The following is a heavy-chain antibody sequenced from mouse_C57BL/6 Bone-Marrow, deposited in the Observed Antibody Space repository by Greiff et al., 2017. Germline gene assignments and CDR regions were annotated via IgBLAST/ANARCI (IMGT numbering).Heavy chain of an antibody. Sequence: VQLQESGPGMVKPSQSLSLTCTVTGYSITSGYDWHWIRHFPGNKLEWMGYISYSGSTNYNPSLKSRISITHDTSKNHFFLKLNSVTTEDTATYYCARGDYYGIAYWGQGTLVTVSA. V-gene: IGHV3-1*01. CDR3: ARGDYYGIAY. J-gene: IGHJ3*01. CDR2: ISYSGST. D-gene: IGHD1-1*01. CDR1: GYSITSGYD.